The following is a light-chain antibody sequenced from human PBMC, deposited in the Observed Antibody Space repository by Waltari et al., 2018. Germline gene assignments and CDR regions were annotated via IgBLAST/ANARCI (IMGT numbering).Light chain of an antibody. CDR1: QSVSRA. Sequence: EIVLTQSPGTLSLSPGERATLSCRASQSVSRALAWYQQNPGKAPRLLIYGASNRATGIPDRFSGSGSGTDFSIIISRLEPEDFAVYYCQHYVSLPVTFGQGTKVEIK. V-gene: IGKV3-20*01. J-gene: IGKJ1*01. CDR3: QHYVSLPVT. CDR2: GAS.